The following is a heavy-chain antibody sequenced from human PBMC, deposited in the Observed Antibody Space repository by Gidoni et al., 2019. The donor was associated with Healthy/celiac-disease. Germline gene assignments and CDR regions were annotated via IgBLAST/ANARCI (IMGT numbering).Heavy chain of an antibody. CDR1: GFTFSSYG. J-gene: IGHJ6*02. CDR2: IWYDGSHK. CDR3: ARDCSGGSCYSYYYYYYGMDV. D-gene: IGHD2-15*01. Sequence: QVQLVESGGGVVQPGRSLSLSCPASGFTFSSYGMHCVRQAPGKGLEWVAVIWYDGSHKYYADSVKGRFTISRDNSKNTLYLQMNSLRAEDTAVYYCARDCSGGSCYSYYYYYYGMDVWGQGTTVTVSS. V-gene: IGHV3-33*01.